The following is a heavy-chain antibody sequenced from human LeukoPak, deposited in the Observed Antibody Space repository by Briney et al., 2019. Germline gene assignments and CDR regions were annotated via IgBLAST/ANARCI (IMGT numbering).Heavy chain of an antibody. V-gene: IGHV4-30-2*01. J-gene: IGHJ5*02. D-gene: IGHD6-13*01. CDR2: IYHSGST. CDR1: SGSISSGGYS. CDR3: ARAKMPSIAAAGTGYNWFDP. Sequence: TLSLTCAVSSGSISSGGYSWSWIRQPPGKGLEWIGYIYHSGSTYYNPSLKSRVTISVDRSKNQFSLKLSSVTAADTAVYYCARAKMPSIAAAGTGYNWFDPWGQGTLVTVSS.